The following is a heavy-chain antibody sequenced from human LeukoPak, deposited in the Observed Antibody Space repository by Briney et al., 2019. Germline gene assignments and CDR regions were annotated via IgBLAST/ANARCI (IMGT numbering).Heavy chain of an antibody. Sequence: SETLSLTCTVSGGSISSYYWSWIRQPPGKGLEWIGYIYYSGSTNYNPSLKSRVTISVDTSKNQFSLKLSSVTAADTAVYYCARAVGVVTAILCPHFDYWGQGTLVTVSS. J-gene: IGHJ4*02. CDR1: GGSISSYY. CDR3: ARAVGVVTAILCPHFDY. CDR2: IYYSGST. D-gene: IGHD2-21*02. V-gene: IGHV4-59*01.